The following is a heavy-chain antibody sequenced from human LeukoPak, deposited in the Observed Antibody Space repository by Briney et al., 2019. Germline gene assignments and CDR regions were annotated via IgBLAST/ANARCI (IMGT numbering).Heavy chain of an antibody. V-gene: IGHV3-11*01. J-gene: IGHJ4*02. CDR2: ISSSGSTI. CDR1: GFTFSDYY. Sequence: GGSLRLSCAASGFTFSDYYMSWIRQAPGKGLEWVSYISSSGSTIYYADSVKGRFTISRDNAKNSLYLQMNSLRAEDTAVYYCAKAPVTTCRGAFCYPFDYWGLGTLVTVSS. CDR3: AKAPVTTCRGAFCYPFDY. D-gene: IGHD2-15*01.